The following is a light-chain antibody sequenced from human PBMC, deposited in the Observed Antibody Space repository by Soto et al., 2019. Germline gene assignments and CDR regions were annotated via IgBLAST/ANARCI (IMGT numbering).Light chain of an antibody. CDR1: SSNIGSGT. CDR2: NDN. V-gene: IGLV1-44*01. CDR3: AAWDDNLRGYWV. Sequence: QSVLTQPPSASGTPGQRVTFSCSGSSSNIGSGTVNWYQQLPGTAPKLLIYNDNQRPSGVPDRFSGSKSGTSASLAISGLQSEDEADYFCAAWDDNLRGYWVFGGGTKLTVL. J-gene: IGLJ2*01.